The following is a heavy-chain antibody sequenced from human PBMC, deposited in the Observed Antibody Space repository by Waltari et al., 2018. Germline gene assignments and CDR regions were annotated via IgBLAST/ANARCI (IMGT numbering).Heavy chain of an antibody. Sequence: QVQLQQWGAGLLKPSETLSLTCAGYGGSFTGYYWSWSRQPPGKGLEWIGEINHSGSTNYNPPLKSRVTISVDTSKNQFSLKLSSVTAADTAVYYCARAGDSSGWYNYFDYWGQGTLVTVSS. CDR3: ARAGDSSGWYNYFDY. CDR1: GGSFTGYY. CDR2: INHSGST. J-gene: IGHJ4*02. D-gene: IGHD6-19*01. V-gene: IGHV4-34*01.